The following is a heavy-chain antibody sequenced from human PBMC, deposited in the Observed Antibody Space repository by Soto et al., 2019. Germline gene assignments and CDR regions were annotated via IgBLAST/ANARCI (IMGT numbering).Heavy chain of an antibody. J-gene: IGHJ5*02. CDR2: IYYSGST. D-gene: IGHD6-13*01. Sequence: SVTLSLTCTVSGGSISSGNYYWSWIRQHPGKGLEWIGYIYYSGSTSYNPSLKSRVTISVDTSKNHFSLKLSSVTAADTAVYYCARVFSDSSSFFDPWGQGTLVTVS. CDR3: ARVFSDSSSFFDP. CDR1: GGSISSGNYY. V-gene: IGHV4-31*03.